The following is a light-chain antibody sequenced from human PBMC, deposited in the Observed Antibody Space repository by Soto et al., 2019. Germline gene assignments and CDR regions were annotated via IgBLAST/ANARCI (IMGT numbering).Light chain of an antibody. CDR2: DAS. V-gene: IGKV3-11*01. CDR1: QSVSTY. Sequence: ETLVTQSPATRALSPRERATLTCRASQSVSTYLAWYQQKPGQAPRLLIYDASNRATGIPDRFSGSGSRTDFTLTISSLEPEDFAAYYCQQRSNWPRTFGQGTKVDI. CDR3: QQRSNWPRT. J-gene: IGKJ1*01.